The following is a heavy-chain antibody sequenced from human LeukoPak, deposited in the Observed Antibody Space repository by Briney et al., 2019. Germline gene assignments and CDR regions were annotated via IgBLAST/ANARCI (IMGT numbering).Heavy chain of an antibody. CDR2: ISGSGGST. CDR1: GFTFSSYA. J-gene: IGHJ4*02. D-gene: IGHD2-2*02. CDR3: AKDGLGYCSSTSCYSFDY. V-gene: IGHV3-23*01. Sequence: PGGSLRLSCAASGFTFSSYAMSWVRQAPGKGLEWVSAISGSGGSTYYADSVKGRFTISRDNSKNTLYLQMNSLRAEDTAVYYCAKDGLGYCSSTSCYSFDYWGQGTLVTVSS.